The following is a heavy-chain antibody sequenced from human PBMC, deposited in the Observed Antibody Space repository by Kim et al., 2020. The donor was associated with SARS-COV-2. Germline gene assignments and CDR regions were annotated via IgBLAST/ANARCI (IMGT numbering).Heavy chain of an antibody. J-gene: IGHJ5*02. V-gene: IGHV3-15*01. CDR3: TTSFDYVWGRHRDWFDP. Sequence: KGRFTISRDDSKNTLYLQMNSLKTEDTAVYYCTTSFDYVWGRHRDWFDPWGQGTLVTVSS. D-gene: IGHD3-16*01.